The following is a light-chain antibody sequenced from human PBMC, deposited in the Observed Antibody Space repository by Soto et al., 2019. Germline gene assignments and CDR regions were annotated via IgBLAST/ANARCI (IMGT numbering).Light chain of an antibody. V-gene: IGLV2-14*01. CDR1: TNDVGAYNY. CDR3: SSSSTTNTVV. J-gene: IGLJ2*01. CDR2: EVS. Sequence: QSVLTQPASVSGSPGQSITISCAGTTNDVGAYNYVAWYQHHPGKAPILLIYEVSSRSSWISYRFSGSKSGNMASLTISGLQAEDEADYYCSSSSTTNTVVFGGGTK.